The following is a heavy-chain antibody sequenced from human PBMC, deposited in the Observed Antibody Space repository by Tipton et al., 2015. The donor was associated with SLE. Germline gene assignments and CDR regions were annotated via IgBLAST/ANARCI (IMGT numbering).Heavy chain of an antibody. J-gene: IGHJ6*02. CDR2: IIPILGIA. CDR1: GGTFSSYA. Sequence: QVQLVQSGAEVKKPGSSVKVSCKASGGTFSSYAISWVRQAPGQGLEWMGRIIPILGIANYAQKFQGRVTITADKSTSTAYMELSSLRSEDTAVYYCARGGTIFGVVISAYYYYGMDVWGQGP. D-gene: IGHD3-3*01. V-gene: IGHV1-69*09. CDR3: ARGGTIFGVVISAYYYYGMDV.